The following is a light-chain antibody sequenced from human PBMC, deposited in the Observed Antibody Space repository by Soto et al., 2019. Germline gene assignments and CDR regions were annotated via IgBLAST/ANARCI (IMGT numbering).Light chain of an antibody. CDR2: KAS. J-gene: IGKJ4*01. Sequence: DIQMNQSPSTLSASVGDRVTITCRASQSISSWLAGYQQKPGKAPKPLIYKASSLESGFPSRFSDSGSGTEYALTKSGLQPDDVETYYCQQYNSDPLTFGGGTEVEI. CDR1: QSISSW. V-gene: IGKV1-5*03. CDR3: QQYNSDPLT.